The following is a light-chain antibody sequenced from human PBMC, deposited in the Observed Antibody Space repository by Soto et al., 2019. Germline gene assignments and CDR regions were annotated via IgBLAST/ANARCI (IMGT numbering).Light chain of an antibody. J-gene: IGKJ1*01. V-gene: IGKV3-15*01. CDR2: GAS. CDR1: QNIRNN. CDR3: QQYNNWPPWT. Sequence: EVVMTQSPASLSVSPGERVTLSCRASQNIRNNLAWYQQKPGQSPRLLLSGASTREAGVPGRFSGSRSGTEFSLIISSLQSEDFAIYYCQQYNNWPPWTFGQGTKV.